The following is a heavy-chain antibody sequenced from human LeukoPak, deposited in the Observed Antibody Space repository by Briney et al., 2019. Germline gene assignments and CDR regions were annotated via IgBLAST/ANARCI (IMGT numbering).Heavy chain of an antibody. D-gene: IGHD2-21*02. V-gene: IGHV3-7*05. CDR2: IKYDGSDK. CDR3: ARDFSVVTVDY. J-gene: IGHJ4*02. Sequence: GGSLRLSCAASGFTVSSNYMSWVRQAPGKGLEWVANIKYDGSDKYYVDSVKGRFTISRDNAKNSLYLQMNSLRAEDTAVYYCARDFSVVTVDYWGQGTLVTVSS. CDR1: GFTVSSNY.